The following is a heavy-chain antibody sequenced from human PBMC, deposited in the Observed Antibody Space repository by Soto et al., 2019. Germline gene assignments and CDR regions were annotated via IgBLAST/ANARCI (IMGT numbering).Heavy chain of an antibody. J-gene: IGHJ5*02. D-gene: IGHD3-3*01. Sequence: QVQLQESGPGLVKPSQTLSLTCTVSGGSISSGGYYWSWIRQHPGKGLEWIGYIYYSGSTYYNPSLKSRVTISVDTSKNQFSLKLSSVTAADTAVYYCARYSETYYDFWSGSYRFDPWGQGTLVTVSS. CDR3: ARYSETYYDFWSGSYRFDP. CDR2: IYYSGST. V-gene: IGHV4-31*03. CDR1: GGSISSGGYY.